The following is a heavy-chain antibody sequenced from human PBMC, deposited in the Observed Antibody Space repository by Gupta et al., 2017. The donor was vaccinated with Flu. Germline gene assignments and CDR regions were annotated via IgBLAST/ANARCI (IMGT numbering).Heavy chain of an antibody. V-gene: IGHV4-61*02. D-gene: IGHD3-10*01. Sequence: QVHLQESGPGLVKPSQTLSLTCTVSGGSVSSGAYYWTWIRQPAGKGLEWVGRVYTSGSASYNPSLKSRLTILLDTSKNQFSLNLNSVTAADTAVYYCAREDDYKGWFDPWGQGTLVTVSS. J-gene: IGHJ5*02. CDR2: VYTSGSA. CDR1: GGSVSSGAYY. CDR3: AREDDYKGWFDP.